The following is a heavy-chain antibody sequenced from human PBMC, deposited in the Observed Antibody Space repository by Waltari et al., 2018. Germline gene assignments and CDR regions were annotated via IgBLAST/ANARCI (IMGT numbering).Heavy chain of an antibody. J-gene: IGHJ4*02. CDR3: ARGAYYFDY. V-gene: IGHV1-3*01. CDR2: INAGNGNT. CDR1: GYTFTSYA. Sequence: QVQLVQSGAEVKKPGASVTVSCKASGYTFTSYAMHWVRQAPGQRLEWMGWINAGNGNTKYSQKFQGRVTITRDTSASTAYMELSSLRSEDTAVYYCARGAYYFDYWGQGTLVTVSS.